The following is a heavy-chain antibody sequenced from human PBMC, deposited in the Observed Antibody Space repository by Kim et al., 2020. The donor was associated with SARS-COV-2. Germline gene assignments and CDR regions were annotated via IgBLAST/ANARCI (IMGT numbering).Heavy chain of an antibody. CDR3: ATYNLLSSGWYYFDY. CDR2: TYYRSKWYN. J-gene: IGHJ4*02. Sequence: SQTLSLTCAISGDSVSSNSAAWNWIRQSPSRGLEWLGRTYYRSKWYNDYAVSVKSRITTNPDTSKNQFSLQLNSVTPEDTAVYYSATYNLLSSGWYYFDYCGQGTLVTVSS. V-gene: IGHV6-1*01. D-gene: IGHD6-19*01. CDR1: GDSVSSNSAA.